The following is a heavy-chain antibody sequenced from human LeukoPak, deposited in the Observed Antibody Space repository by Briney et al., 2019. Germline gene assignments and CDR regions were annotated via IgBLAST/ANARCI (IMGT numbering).Heavy chain of an antibody. D-gene: IGHD3-22*01. V-gene: IGHV4-61*02. J-gene: IGHJ6*03. CDR2: IYTSGST. CDR3: ARERYYYDSSGENYYYYYMDV. Sequence: SQTLSLTCTVSGGSISSGSYYWSWLRQPAGTGLEWIGRIYTSGSTNYNPSLKSRVTISVDTSKNQFSLKLSSVTAADTAVYYCARERYYYDSSGENYYYYYMDVWGKGTTVTVSS. CDR1: GGSISSGSYY.